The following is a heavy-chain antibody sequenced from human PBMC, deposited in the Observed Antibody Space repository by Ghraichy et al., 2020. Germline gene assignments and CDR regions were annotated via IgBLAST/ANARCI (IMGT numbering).Heavy chain of an antibody. D-gene: IGHD3-10*01. V-gene: IGHV3-23*01. CDR3: VVRPLLRGVIIKNDY. Sequence: GGSLRLSCAASGFTFSSYAMTWVRQAPGKGLEWVSAISGSGGSAYYADSVKGRFTISRDNSKNTLYLQMNSLRAEDTAVYYCVVRPLLRGVIIKNDYWGQGTLVTVSS. J-gene: IGHJ4*02. CDR2: ISGSGGSA. CDR1: GFTFSSYA.